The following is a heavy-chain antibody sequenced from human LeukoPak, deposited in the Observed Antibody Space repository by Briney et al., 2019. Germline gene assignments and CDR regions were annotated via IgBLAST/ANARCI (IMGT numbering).Heavy chain of an antibody. J-gene: IGHJ4*02. CDR2: INPSGGST. Sequence: PGASVKVSCKASGYTFTSYYMHWVRQAPGQGLEWMGIINPSGGSTSYAQKLQGRVSLTRDMSTSTVYMELSSLKFEDTAVYYCARDTVPMAAAGRGVNYWGQGTLVTVSS. D-gene: IGHD6-13*01. V-gene: IGHV1-46*01. CDR1: GYTFTSYY. CDR3: ARDTVPMAAAGRGVNY.